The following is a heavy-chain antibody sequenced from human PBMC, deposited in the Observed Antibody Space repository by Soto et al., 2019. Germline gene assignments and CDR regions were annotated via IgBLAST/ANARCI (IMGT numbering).Heavy chain of an antibody. CDR2: IYPGDSDT. CDR3: ARSSFRTDWFDP. Sequence: PGESLKISCKGSGYIFASYWIGWVRQMSGKGLEWMGIIYPGDSDTRYSPSFQGQVTISVDKSISTAYLQWSSLKASDTAMYYCARSSFRTDWFDPWGQGTLVTVSS. V-gene: IGHV5-51*01. CDR1: GYIFASYW. J-gene: IGHJ5*02. D-gene: IGHD3-10*01.